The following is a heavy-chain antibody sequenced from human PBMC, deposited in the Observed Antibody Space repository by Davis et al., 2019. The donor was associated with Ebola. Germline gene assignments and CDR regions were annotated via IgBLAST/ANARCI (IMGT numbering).Heavy chain of an antibody. J-gene: IGHJ4*02. CDR3: ARDGYYYGSGSYYLSADY. Sequence: PGGSLRLSCAASGFTFSSYSMNWVRQAPGKGLEWVSYISSSSSTIYYADSVKGRFTISRDNAKNSLYLQMNSLRDEDTAVYCCARDGYYYGSGSYYLSADYWGQGTLVTVSS. V-gene: IGHV3-48*02. CDR1: GFTFSSYS. D-gene: IGHD3-10*01. CDR2: ISSSSSTI.